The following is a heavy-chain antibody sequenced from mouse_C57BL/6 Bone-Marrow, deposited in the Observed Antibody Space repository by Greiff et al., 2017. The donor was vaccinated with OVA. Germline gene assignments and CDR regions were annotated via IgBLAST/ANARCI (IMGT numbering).Heavy chain of an antibody. CDR3: ARGNFGSSFYAMDY. D-gene: IGHD1-1*01. CDR1: GFNIKNTY. J-gene: IGHJ4*01. CDR2: IDPANDNT. V-gene: IGHV14-3*01. Sequence: EVQLQESVAELVRPGASVKLSCTASGFNIKNTYMHWVKQRPEQGLEWIGRIDPANDNTKYAPKVQGKATMTADTSSNTAYLQLSSLSSEDTAVYCCARGNFGSSFYAMDYWGQGTSVTVSS.